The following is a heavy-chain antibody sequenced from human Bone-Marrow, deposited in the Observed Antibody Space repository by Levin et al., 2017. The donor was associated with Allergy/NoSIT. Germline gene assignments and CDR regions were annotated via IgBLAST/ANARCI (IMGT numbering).Heavy chain of an antibody. CDR2: IYHSGST. D-gene: IGHD4-17*01. CDR3: AREPPLGLTTVTKYYFDY. Sequence: SETLSLTCAVSGYSISSGYYWGWIRQPPGKGLEWIGSIYHSGSTYYNASLKSRVTISVDTSKNQFSLKLSSVTAADTAVYYCAREPPLGLTTVTKYYFDYWGQGTLVTVSS. J-gene: IGHJ4*02. CDR1: GYSISSGYY. V-gene: IGHV4-38-2*01.